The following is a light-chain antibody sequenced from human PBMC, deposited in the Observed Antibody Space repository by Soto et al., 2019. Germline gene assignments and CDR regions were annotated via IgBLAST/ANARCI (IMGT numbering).Light chain of an antibody. Sequence: EIVLTQSPGTLSLSPGERATLSCRASQSVSSSYLAWYQQRPGQAPRLLIYGASTRAAGIPDRFSGSGSGTDFTLTISRLEPEDFAVYYCQKYGMSAIFTLGPGTTVDIK. V-gene: IGKV3-20*01. CDR1: QSVSSSY. J-gene: IGKJ3*01. CDR2: GAS. CDR3: QKYGMSAIFT.